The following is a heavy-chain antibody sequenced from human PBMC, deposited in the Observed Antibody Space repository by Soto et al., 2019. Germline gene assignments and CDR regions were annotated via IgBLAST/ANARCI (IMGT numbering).Heavy chain of an antibody. Sequence: SGGSLRLSCTAPGFTFSIYALHWVRQAPGKGLEWVAVMSPNGNNQYYADSVKGRFTISRDTSKSTLYLQMTSLRPDDTAVYYCATGANFYYDTSRYWDQGTLVTVSS. CDR3: ATGANFYYDTSRY. V-gene: IGHV3-30-3*01. D-gene: IGHD3-22*01. J-gene: IGHJ4*02. CDR1: GFTFSIYA. CDR2: MSPNGNNQ.